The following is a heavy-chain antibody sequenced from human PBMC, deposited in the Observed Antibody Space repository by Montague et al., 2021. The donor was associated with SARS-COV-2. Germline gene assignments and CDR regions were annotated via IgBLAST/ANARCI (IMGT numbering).Heavy chain of an antibody. J-gene: IGHJ6*03. CDR3: ARDATARYYDILTGYYYYYYMDV. CDR2: IRQDGSET. Sequence: SLRLSCAASGFTFSSYWMSWVRQAPGKGLEWVSNIRQDGSETYYVDSVKGRFTISRDNAKNSLYLQMNSLRAEDTAVYYCARDATARYYDILTGYYYYYYMDVWGKGTTVTVSS. D-gene: IGHD3-9*01. V-gene: IGHV3-7*05. CDR1: GFTFSSYW.